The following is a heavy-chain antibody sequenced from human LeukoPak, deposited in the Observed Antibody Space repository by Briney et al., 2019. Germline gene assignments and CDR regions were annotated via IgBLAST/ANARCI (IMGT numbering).Heavy chain of an antibody. Sequence: SQTLSLTCAISGDSVSSNSAAWNWIRQSPSRGLEWLGRTYYRSKWSNNYAVSVRSRITINPDTSKNQLSLQLNSVTPEDTAVYYCARSKDVAGRGTNAFDIWGQGTMVTVSS. J-gene: IGHJ3*02. V-gene: IGHV6-1*01. CDR1: GDSVSSNSAA. CDR2: TYYRSKWSN. CDR3: ARSKDVAGRGTNAFDI. D-gene: IGHD1-1*01.